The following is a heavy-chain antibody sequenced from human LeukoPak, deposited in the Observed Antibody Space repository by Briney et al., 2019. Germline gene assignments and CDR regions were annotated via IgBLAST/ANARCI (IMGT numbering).Heavy chain of an antibody. CDR2: IQYDGSNK. V-gene: IGHV3-30*02. D-gene: IGHD2/OR15-2a*01. CDR1: GFTFSRYG. CDR3: ARDPGTTEFDY. J-gene: IGHJ4*02. Sequence: GGSLRLSCAASGFTFSRYGMHWVRQAPGKGLEWVAFIQYDGSNKYYADSLKGRFTISRDNSKNTLYLQMNFLRPEDTAVYYCARDPGTTEFDYWGQGTLVTVSS.